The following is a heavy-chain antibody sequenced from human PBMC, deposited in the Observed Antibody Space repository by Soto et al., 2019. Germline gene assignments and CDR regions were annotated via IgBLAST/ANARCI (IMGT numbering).Heavy chain of an antibody. CDR3: AADLRYYYGSGSYPYNWFDP. CDR1: GYTFTSYG. CDR2: ISAYNGNT. Sequence: ASVKVSCKASGYTFTSYGISWVRQAPGQGLEWMGWISAYNGNTNYAQRLQGRVTMTTDTSTSTAYMELRSLRSEDTAVYYCAADLRYYYGSGSYPYNWFDPWGQGTLVTVSS. V-gene: IGHV1-18*01. D-gene: IGHD3-10*01. J-gene: IGHJ5*02.